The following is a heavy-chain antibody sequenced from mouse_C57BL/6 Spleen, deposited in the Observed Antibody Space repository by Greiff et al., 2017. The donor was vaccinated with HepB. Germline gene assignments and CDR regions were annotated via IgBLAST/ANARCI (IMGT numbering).Heavy chain of an antibody. D-gene: IGHD1-1*01. V-gene: IGHV1-81*01. CDR1: GYTFTSYG. CDR2: IYPRSGNT. J-gene: IGHJ1*03. Sequence: QVQLKQSGAELARPGASVKLSCKASGYTFTSYGISWVKQRTGQGLEWIGEIYPRSGNTYYNEKFKGKATLTADKSSSTAYMELRSLTSEDSAVYFCARGAITTVVAYWYFDVWGTGTTVTVSS. CDR3: ARGAITTVVAYWYFDV.